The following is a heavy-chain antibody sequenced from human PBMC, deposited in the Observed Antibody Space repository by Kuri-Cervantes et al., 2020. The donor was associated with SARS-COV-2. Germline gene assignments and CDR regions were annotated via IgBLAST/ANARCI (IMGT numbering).Heavy chain of an antibody. D-gene: IGHD4-17*01. V-gene: IGHV4-39*01. Sequence: ESLKISCTVSGGSISSSSYYWGWIRQPPGKGLEWIGSIYYSGSTYYNPSLKSRVTISVDTSKNQFSLKLSSVTAADTAVCYCARLTTVTTFDYWGQGTLVTVSS. J-gene: IGHJ4*02. CDR2: IYYSGST. CDR3: ARLTTVTTFDY. CDR1: GGSISSSSYY.